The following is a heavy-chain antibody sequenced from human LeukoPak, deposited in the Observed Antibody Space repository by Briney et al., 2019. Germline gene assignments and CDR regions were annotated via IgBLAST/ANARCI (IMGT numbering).Heavy chain of an antibody. V-gene: IGHV4-34*01. D-gene: IGHD3-22*01. CDR3: ARRHYDSSGYNLDY. CDR2: INHSGST. CDR1: GGSFSGYY. J-gene: IGHJ4*02. Sequence: PSETLSLTCAVYGGSFSGYYWSWIRQPPGKGLEWIGEINHSGSTNYNPSLKSRVTISVDTSKNQFSLKLSSVTAADTAVYYCARRHYDSSGYNLDYWGQGTLVTVSS.